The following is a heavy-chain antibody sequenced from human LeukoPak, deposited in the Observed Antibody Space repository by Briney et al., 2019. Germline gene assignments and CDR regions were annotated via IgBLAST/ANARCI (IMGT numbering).Heavy chain of an antibody. V-gene: IGHV3-23*01. CDR3: ARDAEHPYYYYYYMDV. CDR2: VSTTGGST. Sequence: PSETLSLTCTVSGGSISSSSYYWGWIRQPPGKGLEWVSTVSTTGGSTYYADSVKGRFTISRDNSKDTLYLQMHSLRAEDTAVYYCARDAEHPYYYYYYMDVWGKGTTVTVSS. CDR1: GGSISSSSYY. J-gene: IGHJ6*03.